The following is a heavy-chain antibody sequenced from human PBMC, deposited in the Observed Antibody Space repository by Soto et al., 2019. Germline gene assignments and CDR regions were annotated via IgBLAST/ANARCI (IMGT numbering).Heavy chain of an antibody. CDR3: ASPRRWHPFDS. CDR1: GFTFSNYW. V-gene: IGHV3-74*01. Sequence: GGSLRLSCAASGFTFSNYWMHWVRQAPGKGLLWVSRINSDGSDTIYADFVKGRFTISRDNAKNTLYLQMNSLRAEDTAVYYCASPRRWHPFDSWGQGTLVTVSS. CDR2: INSDGSDT. J-gene: IGHJ4*02.